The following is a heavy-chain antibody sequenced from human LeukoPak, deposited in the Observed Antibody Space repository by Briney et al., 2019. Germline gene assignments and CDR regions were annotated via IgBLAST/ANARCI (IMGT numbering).Heavy chain of an antibody. CDR1: GFTVSSNY. J-gene: IGHJ4*02. D-gene: IGHD4-17*01. Sequence: PGGSLRLSCAASGFTVSSNYMSWVRQAPGKGLEWVSVIYSGGSTYYADSVKGRFTISRDNSKNTLYLQMNSLRAEDTAVYYCARDEGTVTPGHDYWGQGTLVTVSS. V-gene: IGHV3-53*01. CDR2: IYSGGST. CDR3: ARDEGTVTPGHDY.